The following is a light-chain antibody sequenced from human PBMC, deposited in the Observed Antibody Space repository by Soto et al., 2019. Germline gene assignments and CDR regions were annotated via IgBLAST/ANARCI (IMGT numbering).Light chain of an antibody. V-gene: IGKV2-30*02. CDR2: KVS. J-gene: IGKJ5*01. Sequence: DVVMTQSPLSLPFTLVHPASISFSSSQILAHSDGIAYFSWFQQRPGRSPRRLIYKVSNRDSGVPARFSGSGSGTDFALKISRVEAEDVGVYYCMQGTHWPITFGQGTRLEIK. CDR1: QILAHSDGIAY. CDR3: MQGTHWPIT.